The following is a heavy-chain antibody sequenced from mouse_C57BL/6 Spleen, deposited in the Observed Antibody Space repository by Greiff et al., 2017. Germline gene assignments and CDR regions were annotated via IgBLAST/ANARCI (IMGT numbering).Heavy chain of an antibody. CDR1: GYTFTDYE. J-gene: IGHJ1*03. D-gene: IGHD1-1*01. Sequence: VQLQQSGAELVRPGASVTLSCKASGYTFTDYEMHWVKQTPVHGLEWIGAIDPETGGTAYNQKFKGKAILTADKSSSTAYMELRSLTSEDSAVYYCTRGGSSSWYFDVWGTGTTVTVSS. V-gene: IGHV1-15*01. CDR3: TRGGSSSWYFDV. CDR2: IDPETGGT.